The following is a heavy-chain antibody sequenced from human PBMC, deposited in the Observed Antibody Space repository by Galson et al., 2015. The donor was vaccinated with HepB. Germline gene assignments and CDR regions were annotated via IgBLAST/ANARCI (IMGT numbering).Heavy chain of an antibody. D-gene: IGHD4-17*01. Sequence: SLRLSCKASGFTFSSYGMHWVRQAPGKGLEWVAVIWYDGSNKYYADTVKGRFTITRDKSKNTLYLQMNSLRAEDTAVYYCARDLDGGYSSGSRWRYYYYYGMDVWGQGTTVTVSS. J-gene: IGHJ6*02. CDR1: GFTFSSYG. V-gene: IGHV3-33*01. CDR2: IWYDGSNK. CDR3: ARDLDGGYSSGSRWRYYYYYGMDV.